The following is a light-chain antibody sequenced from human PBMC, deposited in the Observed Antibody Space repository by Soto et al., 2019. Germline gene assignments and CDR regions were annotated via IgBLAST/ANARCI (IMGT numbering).Light chain of an antibody. V-gene: IGLV2-11*01. CDR3: CSVAGSYYV. CDR1: SRDIEAYDY. CDR2: EVN. J-gene: IGLJ1*01. Sequence: QSVLTQPRSVSGSPGQSVAISCTGTSRDIEAYDYVSWYQQHPGKAPKLIISEVNKRPSGVSYRFSGSKSGNTASLTISGLQGEDEADYYCCSVAGSYYVFGTGTQLTVL.